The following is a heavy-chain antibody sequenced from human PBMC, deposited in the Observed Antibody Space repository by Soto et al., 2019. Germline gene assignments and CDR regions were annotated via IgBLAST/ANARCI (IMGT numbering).Heavy chain of an antibody. CDR3: ARGGLRYYDSSGYYPDY. J-gene: IGHJ4*02. D-gene: IGHD3-22*01. V-gene: IGHV4-59*01. CDR2: IYYSGST. Sequence: SETLSLTCTVSGGSISSYYWSWIRQPPGKGLEWIGYIYYSGSTNYNPSLKSRVTISVDTSKNQFSLKLGSVTAADTAVYYCARGGLRYYDSSGYYPDYWGQGTLVTVSS. CDR1: GGSISSYY.